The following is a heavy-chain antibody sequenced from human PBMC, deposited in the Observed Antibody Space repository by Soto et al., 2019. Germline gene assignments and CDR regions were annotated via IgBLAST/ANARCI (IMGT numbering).Heavy chain of an antibody. Sequence: ASVKVSCKASGYTFTSYDINWVRQATGQGLEWMGWMNPNSGGTNYAQKFQGWVTMTRDTSISTAYMELSRLRSDDTAVYYCARRGSGPYYYGMDVWGQGTTVTVSS. J-gene: IGHJ6*02. CDR1: GYTFTSYD. D-gene: IGHD3-10*01. CDR3: ARRGSGPYYYGMDV. CDR2: MNPNSGGT. V-gene: IGHV1-2*04.